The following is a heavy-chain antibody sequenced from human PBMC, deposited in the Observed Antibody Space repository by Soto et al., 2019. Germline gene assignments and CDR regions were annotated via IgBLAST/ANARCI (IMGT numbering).Heavy chain of an antibody. Sequence: QVQLQESGPGLVEASQTLSLTCTVSGATISSGGFYWSWIRQHPGKGLEWIGHIYYTGSTYYKPSLKSRVTISVDMSRNQFSLRLRSVTAADTAKYFCARDDSFYGEPGYGMNVWGQGTTVTVSS. J-gene: IGHJ6*02. D-gene: IGHD4-17*01. CDR3: ARDDSFYGEPGYGMNV. CDR1: GATISSGGFY. V-gene: IGHV4-31*03. CDR2: IYYTGST.